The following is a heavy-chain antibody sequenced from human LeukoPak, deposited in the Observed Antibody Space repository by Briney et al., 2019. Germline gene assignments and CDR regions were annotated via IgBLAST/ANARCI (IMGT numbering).Heavy chain of an antibody. Sequence: GRSLRLSCAASGFTFVDYAMHWVRHAPGKGLEWVSGISWNSGSIGYADSVKGRFTISRDNAKNSLYLQMNSLRAEDTASYYCAAGNSYCSSGSCYSWGQGTLVTVSS. V-gene: IGHV3-9*01. CDR2: ISWNSGSI. CDR3: AAGNSYCSSGSCYS. J-gene: IGHJ4*02. CDR1: GFTFVDYA. D-gene: IGHD2-15*01.